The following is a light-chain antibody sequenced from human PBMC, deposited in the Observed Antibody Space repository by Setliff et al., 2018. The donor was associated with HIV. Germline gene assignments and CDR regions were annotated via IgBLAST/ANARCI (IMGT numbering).Light chain of an antibody. CDR3: SSCSSSSTLV. J-gene: IGLJ2*01. Sequence: QSVLAQPPSVSGSPGQSVTISCTGTGSDVGSYNCVSWYQQSPGTAPKLMISEVSNRPSGVPDRFSGSKSGNTASLTISGLQAEDEADYYCSSCSSSSTLVFGGGTKSPS. V-gene: IGLV2-18*02. CDR1: GSDVGSYNC. CDR2: EVS.